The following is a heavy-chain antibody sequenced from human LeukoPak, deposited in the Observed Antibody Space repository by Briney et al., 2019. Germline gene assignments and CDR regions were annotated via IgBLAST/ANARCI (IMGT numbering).Heavy chain of an antibody. CDR3: ANSVDESSAYRPLDF. CDR2: IRYDGSNK. V-gene: IGHV3-30*02. J-gene: IGHJ4*02. Sequence: GGSLRLSCAASGFTFSSYGMHWVRQAPGKGLEWVAFIRYDGSNKYYADSVKGRFTISRDNSKNTLYLQMNSLRVEDTAVYYCANSVDESSAYRPLDFWGQGTLVTVSS. D-gene: IGHD3-22*01. CDR1: GFTFSSYG.